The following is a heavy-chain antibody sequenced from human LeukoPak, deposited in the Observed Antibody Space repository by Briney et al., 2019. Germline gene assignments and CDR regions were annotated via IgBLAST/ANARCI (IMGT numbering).Heavy chain of an antibody. CDR2: FDPEDGET. CDR3: ATGIYYDSSGYYHGGFDY. D-gene: IGHD3-22*01. Sequence: GASVKVSCKVSGYTLTELSMHWVRQAPGKGLEWMGGFDPEDGETIYAQKFQGRVTMTEDTSTDTAYMELSSLRSEDTAVYYCATGIYYDSSGYYHGGFDYWGQGTLVTVSS. CDR1: GYTLTELS. J-gene: IGHJ4*02. V-gene: IGHV1-24*01.